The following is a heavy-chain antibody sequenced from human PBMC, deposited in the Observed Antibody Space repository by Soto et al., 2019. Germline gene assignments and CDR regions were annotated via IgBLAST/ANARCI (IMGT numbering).Heavy chain of an antibody. Sequence: GGSLRLSCAASGFTFTSYWMTWVRQAPGGGLGWVATINQDGTEKYYVDSVKGRFTISRDNAKNSLFLQMNSLRAEDTAVYFCARMSSTWLISYNWFDPWGQGTLVTVSS. CDR2: INQDGTEK. V-gene: IGHV3-7*05. CDR1: GFTFTSYW. J-gene: IGHJ5*02. D-gene: IGHD3-22*01. CDR3: ARMSSTWLISYNWFDP.